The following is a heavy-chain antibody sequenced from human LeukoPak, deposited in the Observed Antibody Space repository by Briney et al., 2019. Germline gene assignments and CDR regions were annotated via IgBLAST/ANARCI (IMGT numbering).Heavy chain of an antibody. CDR1: GFTFSSYA. CDR3: AKDEGGITMIEPNYYFDY. CDR2: ISGRGGST. J-gene: IGHJ4*02. Sequence: GGSLRLSCAASGFTFSSYAMSWVRQAPGSGLEWVSGISGRGGSTYYADSVKGRFTISRDNSQNTLYLQMNTLRVEDTAVYYCAKDEGGITMIEPNYYFDYWGQGTLVTVSS. V-gene: IGHV3-23*01. D-gene: IGHD3-22*01.